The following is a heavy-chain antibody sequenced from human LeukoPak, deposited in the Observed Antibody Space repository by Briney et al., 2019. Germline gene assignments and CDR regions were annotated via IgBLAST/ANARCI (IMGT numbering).Heavy chain of an antibody. CDR1: GFTFSSYG. Sequence: GGSLRLSCAASGFTFSSYGMHWVRQAPGKGLEWVAVIWYDGSNKYYADSVKGRFTISRDNSKNTLYLQMNSLRAEDTAVYYCAKDHEVTPPLRLRYFDWLSPIDYWGQGTLVTVSS. D-gene: IGHD3-9*01. V-gene: IGHV3-30*02. CDR3: AKDHEVTPPLRLRYFDWLSPIDY. J-gene: IGHJ4*02. CDR2: IWYDGSNK.